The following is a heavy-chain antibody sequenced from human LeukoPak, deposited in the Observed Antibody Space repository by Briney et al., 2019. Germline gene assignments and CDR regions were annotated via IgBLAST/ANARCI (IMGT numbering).Heavy chain of an antibody. CDR1: GLTFNNAW. Sequence: PGGSLRLSCAASGLTFNNAWINWVRQAPGKGLEWVGRIKSKTDGGTADYAAPVKGRFTISRDDSKKTMYLQMNSLRTEDTAVYYCVAVVPAVMGYFDYWGQGTLVTVSS. V-gene: IGHV3-15*01. CDR2: IKSKTDGGTA. D-gene: IGHD2-2*01. CDR3: VAVVPAVMGYFDY. J-gene: IGHJ4*02.